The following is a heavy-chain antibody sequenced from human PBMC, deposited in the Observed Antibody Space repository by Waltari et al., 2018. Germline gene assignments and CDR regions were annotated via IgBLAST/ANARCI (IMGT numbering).Heavy chain of an antibody. J-gene: IGHJ4*02. D-gene: IGHD2-15*01. CDR1: GFTFDDYG. CDR2: INWNGGST. Sequence: EVQLVESGGGVVRPGGSLRLSCAASGFTFDDYGMSWVRQAPGKGLEWVSGINWNGGSTGYADSVKGRFTISRDNAKNSLYLQMNSLRAEDTALYHCARALSRYCSGGSCLPLDYWGQGTLVTVSS. CDR3: ARALSRYCSGGSCLPLDY. V-gene: IGHV3-20*01.